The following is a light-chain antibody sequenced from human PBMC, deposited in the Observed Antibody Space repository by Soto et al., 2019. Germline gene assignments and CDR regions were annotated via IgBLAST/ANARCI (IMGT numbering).Light chain of an antibody. CDR3: QQSFRSPIT. Sequence: DIQMTQSPSSLSASAGDTVTMTCRASQSIALSVNWYQQKPGKAPKLLIYVAFTLESGVPSRFSGSGSGTEFTLTIRSLQPEDFATYYCQQSFRSPITFGQGTRLE. CDR2: VAF. J-gene: IGKJ5*01. V-gene: IGKV1-39*01. CDR1: QSIALS.